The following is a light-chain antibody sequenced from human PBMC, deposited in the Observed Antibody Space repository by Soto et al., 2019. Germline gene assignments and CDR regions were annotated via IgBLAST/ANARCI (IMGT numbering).Light chain of an antibody. J-gene: IGLJ3*02. CDR1: SSNIGNNA. Sequence: QSVLTQPPSVSAAPRQRVTISCSGSSSNIGNNAVNWYQQVPGKAPKLLIHFDDRVASGISDRFSGSKSGTSASLAISGLQSEDEADYYCAAWDHSLNGPVFGGGTKLTVL. CDR2: FDD. V-gene: IGLV1-36*01. CDR3: AAWDHSLNGPV.